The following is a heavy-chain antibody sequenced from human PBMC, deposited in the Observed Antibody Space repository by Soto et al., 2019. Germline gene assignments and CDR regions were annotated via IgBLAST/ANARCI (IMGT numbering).Heavy chain of an antibody. J-gene: IGHJ4*02. D-gene: IGHD4-4*01. CDR3: ATGISEDYSGIPTHIAF. CDR2: ISYHGSNK. CDR1: GFTFSTYA. Sequence: QVQLVESGGGVVQPGRSLRLSCAASGFTFSTYAMHWFRQFPGKGLVWVAAISYHGSNKYYADSVKGRFTISRDNSNSLLYLQMNSLIAEDTSVYYCATGISEDYSGIPTHIAFWGQGTLVTVSS. V-gene: IGHV3-30-3*01.